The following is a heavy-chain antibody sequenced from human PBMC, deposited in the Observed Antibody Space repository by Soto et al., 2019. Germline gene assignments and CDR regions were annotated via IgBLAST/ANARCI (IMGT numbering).Heavy chain of an antibody. CDR2: TYYRSRWYQ. CDR3: ARERTPYNWFDP. V-gene: IGHV6-1*01. J-gene: IGHJ5*02. CDR1: GDSVSSNNTT. Sequence: PSQTLSLTCGISGDSVSSNNTTWDWISQSPSRGLEWLGRTYYRSRWYQDYADSVKGRITISADTAKNQFSLQLKSVIPGDTAVYYCARERTPYNWFDPWGQGTLVTVSS.